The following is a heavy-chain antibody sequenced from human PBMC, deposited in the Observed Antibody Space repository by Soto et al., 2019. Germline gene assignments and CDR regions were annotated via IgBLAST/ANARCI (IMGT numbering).Heavy chain of an antibody. CDR1: GGSVSSDIYY. V-gene: IGHV4-61*01. Sequence: QVQLQESGPGLVKPSETLSLTCNVSGGSVSSDIYYWSWIRQPPGKGLEWIGYIDYSGSTNYNPCHSSRVIKVIDTSRNQFSLKLNSVTAAVTAVYFCARERGILRESDYWGQGTLVTVSS. D-gene: IGHD3-10*01. CDR2: IDYSGST. CDR3: ARERGILRESDY. J-gene: IGHJ4*02.